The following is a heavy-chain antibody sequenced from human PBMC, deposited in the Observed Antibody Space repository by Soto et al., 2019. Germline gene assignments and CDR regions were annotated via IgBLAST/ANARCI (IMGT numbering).Heavy chain of an antibody. CDR1: GFTFSSYS. CDR2: ISSSSSYI. J-gene: IGHJ4*02. D-gene: IGHD4-17*01. CDR3: ARDLRPMTTVTTTGEGCSY. V-gene: IGHV3-21*01. Sequence: GGSLRLSCAASGFTFSSYSMNWVRQAPGKGLEWVSSISSSSSYIYYADSVKGRFTISRDNAKNSLYLQMNSLRAEDTAVYYCARDLRPMTTVTTTGEGCSYWGQGTLVTVSS.